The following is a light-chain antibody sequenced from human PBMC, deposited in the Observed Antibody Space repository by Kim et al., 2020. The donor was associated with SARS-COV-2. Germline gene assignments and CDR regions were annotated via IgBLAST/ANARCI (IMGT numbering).Light chain of an antibody. CDR2: DAS. CDR1: QSISNW. J-gene: IGKJ4*01. CDR3: QQYNNHILT. Sequence: AAVGGRVTITCRASQSISNWLAWYQQKPGKAPKLLIYDASTLESGVPSRFSGSGSGTEFTLTISSLQPDDFGTYYCQQYNNHILTFGEGTKVDIK. V-gene: IGKV1-5*01.